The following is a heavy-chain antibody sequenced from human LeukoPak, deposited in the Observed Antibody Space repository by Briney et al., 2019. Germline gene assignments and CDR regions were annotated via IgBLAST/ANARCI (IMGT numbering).Heavy chain of an antibody. V-gene: IGHV3-21*01. J-gene: IGHJ4*02. D-gene: IGHD4-17*01. CDR1: GFTFSSYS. CDR2: ISSSSSYI. CDR3: ARDLYGDYDGY. Sequence: GGSLRLSCAASGFTFSSYSTNWVRQAPGKGLEWVSSISSSSSYIYYADSVKGRFTISRDNAKNSLYLQMNSLRAEDTAVYYCARDLYGDYDGYWGQGTLVTVFS.